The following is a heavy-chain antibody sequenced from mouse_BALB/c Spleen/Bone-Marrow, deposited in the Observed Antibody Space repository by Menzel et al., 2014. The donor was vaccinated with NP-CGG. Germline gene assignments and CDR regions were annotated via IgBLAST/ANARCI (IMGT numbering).Heavy chain of an antibody. V-gene: IGHV1-14*01. D-gene: IGHD1-1*01. CDR3: AREGGYYGSLYAMDY. J-gene: IGHJ4*01. CDR2: INPYNDGT. CDR1: GYTFTSYV. Sequence: EVKLMESGPELVKPGASVKMSCKASGYTFTSYVMHWVKQKPGQGLEWIGYINPYNDGTKYNEKFKGKATLTSDKSSSTAYMELSSLTSEDSAVYYCAREGGYYGSLYAMDYWGQGTSVTVSS.